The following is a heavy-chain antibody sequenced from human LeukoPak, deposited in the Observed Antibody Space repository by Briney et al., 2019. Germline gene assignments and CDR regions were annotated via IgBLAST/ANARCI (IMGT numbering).Heavy chain of an antibody. V-gene: IGHV3-53*04. CDR2: IYSGGTT. J-gene: IGHJ4*02. CDR1: GFTVSTNC. D-gene: IGHD5-18*01. CDR3: ARVDTVMAYYFDL. Sequence: TGGSLRLSCAASGFTVSTNCMTWVRQAPGKELEWVSTIYSGGTTYYADSVMGRFTISRHNSRNTLYLQMNSLRAEDTAVYYCARVDTVMAYYFDLWGQGTLVTVSS.